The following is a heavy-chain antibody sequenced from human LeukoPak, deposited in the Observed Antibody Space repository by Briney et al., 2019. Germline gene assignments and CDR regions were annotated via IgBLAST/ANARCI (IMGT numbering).Heavy chain of an antibody. J-gene: IGHJ6*03. CDR2: INPNSGGT. V-gene: IGHV1-2*02. CDR3: ARGMEPYYYMDV. D-gene: IGHD1-26*01. CDR1: GCTFNGYY. Sequence: ASVKVSCKASGCTFNGYYMHWVRQAPGQGLEWMGWINPNSGGTNYAQKFQGRVTMTRDTSISTTYMELSRLRSDDTAVYYCARGMEPYYYMDVWGKGTTVTVSS.